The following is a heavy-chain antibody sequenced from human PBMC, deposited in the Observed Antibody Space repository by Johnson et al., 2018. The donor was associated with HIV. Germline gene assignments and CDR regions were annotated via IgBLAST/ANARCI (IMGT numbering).Heavy chain of an antibody. D-gene: IGHD2-2*01. CDR3: ASSRVGYCSSMNCYGLDI. Sequence: QVQLVESGGGVVQPGRSLRLSCAASGFTFTSYGMHWVRQAPGKGLEWVAVISYDGSNKYYADSVKGRFTISRDNSKNTLYLQMNSLRAEDTAVYYCASSRVGYCSSMNCYGLDIWGQGTMVTVSS. CDR2: ISYDGSNK. CDR1: GFTFTSYG. J-gene: IGHJ3*02. V-gene: IGHV3-30*03.